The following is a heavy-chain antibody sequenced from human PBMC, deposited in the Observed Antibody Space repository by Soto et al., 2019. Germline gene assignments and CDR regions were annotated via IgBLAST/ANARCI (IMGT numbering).Heavy chain of an antibody. V-gene: IGHV3-15*01. D-gene: IGHD4-17*01. Sequence: EVQLVESGGDLVKPGGCLRLSCAASGITFSNAWMSWVRQAPGKGLEWVGRIKNKADGGTTDYAAPVRGRFTISRDDSKNTLLLQMSSLEAGDTAVYYCTTDPGDYEDFWGQGTLVTVSS. CDR3: TTDPGDYEDF. CDR2: IKNKADGGTT. CDR1: GITFSNAW. J-gene: IGHJ4*02.